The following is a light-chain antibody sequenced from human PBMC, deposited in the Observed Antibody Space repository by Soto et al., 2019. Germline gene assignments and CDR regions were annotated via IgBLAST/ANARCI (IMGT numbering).Light chain of an antibody. J-gene: IGKJ4*01. Sequence: DIQMTQSPSSLSTSVGNRVTITCRASQGISNYLAWYQQKPGKVPKLLIYAASTLQSGVPSRFSGSGSLTDFTLTISSFQPEDVATYYCQNCGIAHFTVGGGTKVELK. CDR1: QGISNY. CDR3: QNCGIAHFT. CDR2: AAS. V-gene: IGKV1-27*01.